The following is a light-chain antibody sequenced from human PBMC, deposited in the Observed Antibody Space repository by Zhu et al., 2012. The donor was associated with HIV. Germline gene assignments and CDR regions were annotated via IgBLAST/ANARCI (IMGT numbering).Light chain of an antibody. CDR2: GAS. CDR3: QHLTLYPT. V-gene: IGKV1-9*01. J-gene: IGKJ4*01. CDR1: QGISNH. Sequence: DIQLTQSPSFLSASVGDRVTITCRASQGISNHLAWYHQKPGKAPKLLIYGASILQSGVPSRFSGSGSGTEFTLTISSLQPEDFATYFCQHLTLYPTFGGGSKVDIK.